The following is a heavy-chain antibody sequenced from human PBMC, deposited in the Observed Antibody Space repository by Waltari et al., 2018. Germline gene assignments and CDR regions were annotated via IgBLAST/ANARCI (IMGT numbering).Heavy chain of an antibody. D-gene: IGHD2-21*02. V-gene: IGHV3-72*01. CDR3: ARDLDGDSNLDY. CDR2: SGNKGTSFST. J-gene: IGHJ4*02. CDR1: GFTFSDHD. Sequence: EVQLAESGGGLVLPGGSLRLSCVASGFTFSDHDMDWVRQSPEKGLGWFGRSGNKGTSFSTECAASVRGRFTISRDDSKNSLYIEMNSLKTEDTAVYYCARDLDGDSNLDYWGQGTLVTVSS.